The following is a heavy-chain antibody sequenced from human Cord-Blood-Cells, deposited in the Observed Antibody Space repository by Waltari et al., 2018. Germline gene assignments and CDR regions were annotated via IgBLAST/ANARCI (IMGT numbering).Heavy chain of an antibody. D-gene: IGHD3-16*01. CDR2: IYYSGST. CDR1: GGSISSTSYY. Sequence: QLQLQESGPGLVKPSETLSLTCTDSGGSISSTSYYWGWDRQPPGKGLEWIWSIYYSGSTYYNPSLNSRVTISVDTAKNQFSLKLSSVTAADTAVYYGARLLLGAGDYWGQGTLGTVSS. V-gene: IGHV4-39*01. J-gene: IGHJ4*02. CDR3: ARLLLGAGDY.